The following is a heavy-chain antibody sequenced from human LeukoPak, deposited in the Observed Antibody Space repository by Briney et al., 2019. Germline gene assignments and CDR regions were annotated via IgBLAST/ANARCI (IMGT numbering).Heavy chain of an antibody. CDR3: ARRRDYDSSGYYRGDAFDT. V-gene: IGHV5-51*01. J-gene: IGHJ3*02. CDR1: GYSFTSYW. CDR2: IYPGDSDT. Sequence: GESLKISCKGSGYSFTSYWIGWVRQMPGKGLEWMGIIYPGDSDTRYSPSFQGQVTISADKSISTAYLQWSSLKASDSAIYYCARRRDYDSSGYYRGDAFDTWGQGTVVTVSS. D-gene: IGHD3-22*01.